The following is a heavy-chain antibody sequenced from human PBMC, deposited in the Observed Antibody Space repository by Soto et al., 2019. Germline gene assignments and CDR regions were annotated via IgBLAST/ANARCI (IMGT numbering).Heavy chain of an antibody. CDR2: IYSSGST. D-gene: IGHD6-13*01. CDR3: ARINWYTSSWYYFDY. Sequence: ASETLSLTCTVSGGSVSSVSYYWSWIRQPPGKGLEWIGYIYSSGSTNYNPSLKSRVTISVDTSKNQFSLKLSSVTAADTAVYYCARINWYTSSWYYFDYWGQGTLVTVS. V-gene: IGHV4-61*01. CDR1: GGSVSSVSYY. J-gene: IGHJ4*02.